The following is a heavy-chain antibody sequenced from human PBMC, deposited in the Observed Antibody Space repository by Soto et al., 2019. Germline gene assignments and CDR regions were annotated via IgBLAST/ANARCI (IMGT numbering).Heavy chain of an antibody. CDR3: AAIAVAGTVASDY. V-gene: IGHV3-48*01. CDR1: AFSFSTYG. J-gene: IGHJ4*02. D-gene: IGHD6-19*01. Sequence: PGGSLRLSCTVSAFSFSTYGMHWVRQAPGKGLEWVAYVCTGRTTIYYADSVKGRFTISRDNAKNTLYLQMNSLRAEDTAVYYCAAIAVAGTVASDYWGQGTLVTVSS. CDR2: VCTGRTTI.